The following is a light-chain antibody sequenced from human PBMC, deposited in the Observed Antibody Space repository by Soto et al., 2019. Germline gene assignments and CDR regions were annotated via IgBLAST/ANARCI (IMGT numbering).Light chain of an antibody. J-gene: IGKJ5*01. CDR3: FQRSDWPPIT. CDR1: QRVTTY. CDR2: NTS. V-gene: IGKV3-11*01. Sequence: ETVLTQSPATLSLSPGDRATLFCRASQRVTTYLAWYQQKTGQPPRLLIYNTSIRAPGTPARFSASGSGTDFTLTISSLEPDDFAVYYCFQRSDWPPITFGQGTRLEIK.